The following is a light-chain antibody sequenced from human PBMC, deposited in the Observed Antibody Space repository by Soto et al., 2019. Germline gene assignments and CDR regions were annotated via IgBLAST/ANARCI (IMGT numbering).Light chain of an antibody. V-gene: IGLV4-60*02. CDR3: ETWDSNTQV. Sequence: QSVLTQSSSASASLGSSVKLTCTLSSGHSSYIIAWHQQQPGKAPRYLMKLENSGSYNRGSGVPDRFSGSSSGADRYLTISNLHFEDETDSYCETWDSNTQVFGGGTKLTVL. CDR1: SGHSSYI. CDR2: LENSGSY. J-gene: IGLJ2*01.